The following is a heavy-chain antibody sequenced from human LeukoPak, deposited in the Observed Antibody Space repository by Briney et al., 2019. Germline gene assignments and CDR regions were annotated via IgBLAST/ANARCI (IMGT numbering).Heavy chain of an antibody. CDR2: INTNTGNP. Sequence: GASVKVSCKASGYTFTRYAMNWVRQAPGQGLEWMGWINTNTGNPTYAQGFTGRFVFSLDTSVSTAYLQISSLKAEDTAVYYCARAILGYDSSGYSELDYWGQGTLVTVSS. V-gene: IGHV7-4-1*02. J-gene: IGHJ4*02. CDR3: ARAILGYDSSGYSELDY. D-gene: IGHD3-22*01. CDR1: GYTFTRYA.